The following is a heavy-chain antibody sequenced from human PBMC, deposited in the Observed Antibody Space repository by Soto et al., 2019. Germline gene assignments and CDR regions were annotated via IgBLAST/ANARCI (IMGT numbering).Heavy chain of an antibody. V-gene: IGHV1-69*08. CDR3: ARDYDGVVVPNFDP. J-gene: IGHJ5*02. CDR1: GGTFSSYT. CDR2: IIPILGIA. D-gene: IGHD2-2*01. Sequence: QVQLVQSGAEVKKPRSSVKVSCKASGGTFSSYTISWVRQAPGQGLEWMGRIIPILGIANYAQKFQGRVTITADKSTSTAYMELSSLRSEDTAVYYCARDYDGVVVPNFDPWGQGTLVTVSS.